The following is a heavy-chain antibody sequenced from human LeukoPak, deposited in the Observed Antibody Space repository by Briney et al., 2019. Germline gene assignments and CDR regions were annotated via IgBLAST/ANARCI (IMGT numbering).Heavy chain of an antibody. CDR3: ARYRSGGSCYPYYYYGVDV. CDR2: IYYSGST. D-gene: IGHD2-15*01. J-gene: IGHJ6*02. Sequence: PSQTLSLTCSVSGGSISSGDYYWSWIRQPPGKGLVWIGYIYYSGSTNYNPSLKSRVTISVDTSKNQFSLKLSSVTAADTAVYYCARYRSGGSCYPYYYYGVDVWGQGTTVTVSS. CDR1: GGSISSGDYY. V-gene: IGHV4-30-4*01.